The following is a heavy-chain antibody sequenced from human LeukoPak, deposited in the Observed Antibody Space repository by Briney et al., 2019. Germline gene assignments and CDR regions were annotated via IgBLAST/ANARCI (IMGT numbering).Heavy chain of an antibody. CDR1: GGTFCSYA. Sequence: AASVKVSCKASGGTFCSYANSWVRQDPGQGLEWIGGIIPIFGTANYAQKFQGRVTITTDESTSTAYMELSSLRSEDTAVYYCARVGYSGYDFYYCYYMDVWGKGTTVTDCS. V-gene: IGHV1-69*05. CDR3: ARVGYSGYDFYYCYYMDV. J-gene: IGHJ6*03. D-gene: IGHD5-12*01. CDR2: IIPIFGTA.